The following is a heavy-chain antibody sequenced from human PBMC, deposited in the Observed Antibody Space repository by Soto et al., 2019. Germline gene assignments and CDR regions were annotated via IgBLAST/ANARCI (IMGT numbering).Heavy chain of an antibody. CDR1: GFTFSSYA. J-gene: IGHJ4*02. CDR2: ISGSGGST. CDR3: AKDQVYGDGNRFDY. Sequence: EVQLLESGGGLVQPGGSLRLSCAASGFTFSSYAMSWVRQAPGKGLEWVSVISGSGGSTYYADSVKGRFTISRDNSKKTLYLQMISLRAEDTGVYYCAKDQVYGDGNRFDYWGQGTLVTVSS. D-gene: IGHD4-17*01. V-gene: IGHV3-23*01.